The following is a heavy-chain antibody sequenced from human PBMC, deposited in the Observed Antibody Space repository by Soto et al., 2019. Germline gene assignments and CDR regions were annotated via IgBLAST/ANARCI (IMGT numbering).Heavy chain of an antibody. J-gene: IGHJ3*02. V-gene: IGHV3-49*03. D-gene: IGHD1-26*01. CDR3: TRGRAVLVGGFPRAAFDI. CDR2: IRSKAYGGTT. CDR1: GFTFGDYA. Sequence: GGSLRLSCTASGFTFGDYAMSWFRQAPGKELEWVGFIRSKAYGGTTEYAASVKGRFTISRDDSKSIAYLQMNSLKTEDTAVYYCTRGRAVLVGGFPRAAFDIWGQGSMVTVSS.